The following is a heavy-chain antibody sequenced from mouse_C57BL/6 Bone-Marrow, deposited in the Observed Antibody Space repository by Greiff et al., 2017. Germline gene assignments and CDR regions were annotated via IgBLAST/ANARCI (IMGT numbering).Heavy chain of an antibody. CDR1: GFNIKDDY. D-gene: IGHD1-1*01. J-gene: IGHJ2*01. Sequence: VQLKQSGAELVRPGASVKLSCTASGFNIKDDYMHWVKQRPEQGLEWIGWIDPENGDTEYASKFQGKATITADTSSNTAYLQLSSLTSEDTAVYYCTKSNLYYYYGSGYSFDYWGQGTTLTVAS. CDR2: IDPENGDT. CDR3: TKSNLYYYYGSGYSFDY. V-gene: IGHV14-4*01.